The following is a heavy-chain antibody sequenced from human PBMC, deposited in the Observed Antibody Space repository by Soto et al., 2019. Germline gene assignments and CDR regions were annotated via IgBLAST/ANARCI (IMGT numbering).Heavy chain of an antibody. Sequence: QVQLQESGPGLVKPSQTLSLTCTVSGGSISSGDYYWSWIRQPPGKGLEWIGYIYYSGSTYYNPSLNSRVTVSVDTDKNQFSLTLSSVTSADTAVYYCAKESVAITICGVSGMDVWGRGTTVTVSS. J-gene: IGHJ6*02. D-gene: IGHD3-3*01. CDR3: AKESVAITICGVSGMDV. V-gene: IGHV4-30-4*01. CDR1: GGSISSGDYY. CDR2: IYYSGST.